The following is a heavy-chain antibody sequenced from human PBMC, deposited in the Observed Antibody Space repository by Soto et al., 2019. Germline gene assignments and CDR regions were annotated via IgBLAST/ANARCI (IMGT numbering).Heavy chain of an antibody. CDR3: ANSAPRVNYYRSSGYPDY. Sequence: GAPLSLSRAASGFTFSSYALSWVRPAPGKGVECVSAIWGSGGSTYYADSVKGRFTISRDTSKNTLYLQMNSLRAEDTAVYYCANSAPRVNYYRSSGYPDYWGQGTLVTVSS. CDR1: GFTFSSYA. CDR2: IWGSGGST. J-gene: IGHJ4*02. V-gene: IGHV3-23*01. D-gene: IGHD3-22*01.